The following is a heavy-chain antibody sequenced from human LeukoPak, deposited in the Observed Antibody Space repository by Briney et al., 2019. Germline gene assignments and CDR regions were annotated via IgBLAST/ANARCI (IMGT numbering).Heavy chain of an antibody. CDR3: ARGGDLVVPAALLPLGSYYYYYMDV. CDR1: GYTFTSYG. V-gene: IGHV1-18*01. CDR2: ISAYNGNT. D-gene: IGHD2-2*02. Sequence: ASVKVSCKASGYTFTSYGISWVRQAPGQGLEWMGWISAYNGNTNYAQKLQGRVTMTTDTSTSTAYMELRSLRSDNTAVYYCARGGDLVVPAALLPLGSYYYYYMDVWGKGTTVTVSS. J-gene: IGHJ6*03.